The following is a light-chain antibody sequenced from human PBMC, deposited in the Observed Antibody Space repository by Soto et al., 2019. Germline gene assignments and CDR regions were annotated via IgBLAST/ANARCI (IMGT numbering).Light chain of an antibody. CDR3: ETWDSNIVV. CDR1: GGHSSYI. V-gene: IGLV4-60*03. J-gene: IGLJ2*01. CDR2: LEGSGSY. Sequence: QSVLTQSSSASASLGSSVKLTCTLSGGHSSYIIAWHQQQPGKAPRYLMKLEGSGSYNKGSGVPDRFSGSSSGADRYLTISNLQSEDEADYYCETWDSNIVVFGGGTKLTVL.